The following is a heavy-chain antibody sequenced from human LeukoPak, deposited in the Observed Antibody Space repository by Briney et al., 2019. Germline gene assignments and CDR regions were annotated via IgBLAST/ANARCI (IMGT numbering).Heavy chain of an antibody. CDR2: INPSGGST. V-gene: IGHV1-46*01. CDR1: GYTFTSYY. D-gene: IGHD4-23*01. Sequence: ASVKVSCKASGYTFTSYYMHWVRQAPGQGLEWMGIINPSGGSTSYAQKFQGRVTITADESTSTAYMELSSLRSEDTAVYYCARVYGGTDYWGQGTLVTVSS. CDR3: ARVYGGTDY. J-gene: IGHJ4*02.